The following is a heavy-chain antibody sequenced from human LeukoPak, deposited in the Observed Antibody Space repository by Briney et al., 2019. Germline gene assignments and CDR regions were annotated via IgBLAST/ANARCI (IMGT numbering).Heavy chain of an antibody. J-gene: IGHJ4*02. CDR1: GFTFSSYW. V-gene: IGHV3-7*01. D-gene: IGHD6-19*01. CDR2: IKQDGSEK. CDR3: ARDRPASGWRFGEGSKRPHYFDY. Sequence: SGGSLRLSCAASGFTFSSYWMSWVRQAPGKGLEWVANIKQDGSEKYYVDSVKGRFTISRDNAKNSLYLQMNSLRAEDTAVYFCARDRPASGWRFGEGSKRPHYFDYWGQGTLVTVSS.